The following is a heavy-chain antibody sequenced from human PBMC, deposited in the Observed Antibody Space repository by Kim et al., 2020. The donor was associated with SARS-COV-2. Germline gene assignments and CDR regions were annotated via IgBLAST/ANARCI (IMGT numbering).Heavy chain of an antibody. CDR3: ARDRTMVQGVMPHWN. V-gene: IGHV1-69*01. Sequence: PKFQGRVTITADESTSTAYMELSSLRSEDTAVYYCARDRTMVQGVMPHWNWGQGTLVTVSS. J-gene: IGHJ4*02. D-gene: IGHD3-10*01.